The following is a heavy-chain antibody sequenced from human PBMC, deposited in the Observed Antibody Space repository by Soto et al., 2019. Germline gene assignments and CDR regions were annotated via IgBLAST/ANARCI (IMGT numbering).Heavy chain of an antibody. J-gene: IGHJ6*02. CDR1: AFTFSSYG. Sequence: GGSLRLSCAASAFTFSSYGIHWFRQAPGKLLEWVAVIWYEGSNKCYGDSVKGRFTISRDNSKNTLYRQVDSVRAEETAVYYCAKESITIFGAVTEAISSGMDAWGQGTTVTVSS. CDR3: AKESITIFGAVTEAISSGMDA. V-gene: IGHV3-33*06. D-gene: IGHD3-3*01. CDR2: IWYEGSNK.